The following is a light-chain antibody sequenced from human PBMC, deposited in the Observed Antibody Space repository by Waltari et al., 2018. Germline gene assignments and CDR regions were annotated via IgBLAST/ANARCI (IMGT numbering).Light chain of an antibody. J-gene: IGKJ1*01. CDR3: QQYNNWPTT. Sequence: EIVMTQSPATLSVSAGERAPLSCRASQSVSSNLAWYQQKPGQAPRLLIYGASTRATGIPARFSGSGSGTEFTLTISSLQSEDFAVYYCQQYNNWPTTFGQGTKVEIK. V-gene: IGKV3-15*01. CDR2: GAS. CDR1: QSVSSN.